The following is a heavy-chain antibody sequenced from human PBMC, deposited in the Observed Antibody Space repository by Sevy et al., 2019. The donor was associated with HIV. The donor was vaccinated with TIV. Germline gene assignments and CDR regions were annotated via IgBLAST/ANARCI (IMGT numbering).Heavy chain of an antibody. CDR2: IWYDGSYK. V-gene: IGHV3-33*06. D-gene: IGHD3-3*01. Sequence: GGSLRHSCAASGFTFSNYGVHWVRQAPGKGLEWVAVIWYDGSYKYYADSVKGRFSISRDNTKSTLYLQMNSLRAEDTAVYYCAKTFAIFGVLMSPDFDPWGQGTLVTVSS. CDR1: GFTFSNYG. J-gene: IGHJ5*02. CDR3: AKTFAIFGVLMSPDFDP.